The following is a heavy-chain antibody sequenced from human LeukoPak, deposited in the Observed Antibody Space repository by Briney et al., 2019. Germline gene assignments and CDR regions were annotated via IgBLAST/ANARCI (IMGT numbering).Heavy chain of an antibody. CDR3: AKDTVKVTTISRVPHYTDV. D-gene: IGHD5-12*01. V-gene: IGHV3-11*04. CDR1: GFTFSDHF. CDR2: TSPSGSTI. Sequence: GGSLRLSCAASGFTFSDHFMSWVRQAPGKGLEWVSYTSPSGSTIYYADSVKGRFTISRDNSKNTLYLQVNSLRAEDTAVYYCAKDTVKVTTISRVPHYTDVWGKGTTVTISS. J-gene: IGHJ6*03.